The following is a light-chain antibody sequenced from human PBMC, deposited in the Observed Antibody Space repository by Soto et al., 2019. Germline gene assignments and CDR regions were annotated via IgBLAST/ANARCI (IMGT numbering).Light chain of an antibody. CDR2: DAS. CDR1: QSISSW. J-gene: IGKJ4*01. V-gene: IGKV1-5*01. Sequence: DIQMTQSPSTLSASVGDRVTITCRASQSISSWLAWYRQKPGKAPKLLIYDASSLESGVPSRFSGSGSGTDFTITISSLQPDDFATYYCQQYNSYVTFGGGTKVEIK. CDR3: QQYNSYVT.